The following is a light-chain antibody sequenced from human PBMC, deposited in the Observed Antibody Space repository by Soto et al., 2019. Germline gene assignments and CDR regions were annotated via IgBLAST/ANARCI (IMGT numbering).Light chain of an antibody. V-gene: IGLV1-44*01. CDR3: AAWDDSLNGVV. CDR1: SSNIGSNT. Sequence: QTVVTQPPSASGTPEQRVTISCSGSSSNIGSNTVNWYQQLPGTAPKLLIYSNNQRPSGVPDRFSGSKSGTSASLAISGLQSEDEADYYCAAWDDSLNGVVFGGGTKLIVL. J-gene: IGLJ2*01. CDR2: SNN.